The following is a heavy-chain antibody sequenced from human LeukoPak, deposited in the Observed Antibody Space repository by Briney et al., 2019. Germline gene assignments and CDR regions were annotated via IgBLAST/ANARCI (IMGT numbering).Heavy chain of an antibody. J-gene: IGHJ6*03. V-gene: IGHV3-21*01. Sequence: GGSLRLPCAASGFTFSSYNMNWVRQAPGKGLEWVSSITSGSSYIYYADSVKGRFTISRDNAKNSLYLQMNSLRAEDTAVYYCARDPYSGSYGNYYYYFMDVWGKGTTVTISS. CDR2: ITSGSSYI. CDR3: ARDPYSGSYGNYYYYFMDV. CDR1: GFTFSSYN. D-gene: IGHD1-26*01.